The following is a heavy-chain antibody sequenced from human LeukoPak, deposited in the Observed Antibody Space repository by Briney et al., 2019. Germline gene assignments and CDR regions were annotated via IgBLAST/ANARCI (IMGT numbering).Heavy chain of an antibody. Sequence: PGGSLRLSCAASGFAFDDYGMSWVRQAPGKGLEWVSGINWNGGSTGYADSVKGRFTISRDNAKNSLYLQMNSLRAEDTALYHCARGGTVRFPPHPHDIWGQGTMVTVSS. J-gene: IGHJ3*02. CDR3: ARGGTVRFPPHPHDI. CDR1: GFAFDDYG. V-gene: IGHV3-20*01. CDR2: INWNGGST. D-gene: IGHD3-3*01.